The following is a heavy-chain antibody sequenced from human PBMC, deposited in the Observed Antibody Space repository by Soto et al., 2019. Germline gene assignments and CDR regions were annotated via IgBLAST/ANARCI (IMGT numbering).Heavy chain of an antibody. J-gene: IGHJ3*02. Sequence: PGGSLRLSCAASGFTFSSYAMSWVRQAQGKGLEWVSAISGSGGITYYADSVKGRFTISRDNSKNTLYLQMNSLRSEDTAVYYCAKDLWGCSGGSCYSHAFDIWGQGTMVTVSS. CDR1: GFTFSSYA. CDR3: AKDLWGCSGGSCYSHAFDI. V-gene: IGHV3-23*01. CDR2: ISGSGGIT. D-gene: IGHD2-15*01.